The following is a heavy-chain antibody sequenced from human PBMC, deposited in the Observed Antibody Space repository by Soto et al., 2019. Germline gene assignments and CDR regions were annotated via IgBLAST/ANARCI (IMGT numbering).Heavy chain of an antibody. J-gene: IGHJ5*02. Sequence: ASVKVSCKASGYNFLTYGISWLRQAPGRGLEWMGWISTDNTHRNYAQNFQERVTMTTDTSTNTAYMELRSRRSDDTAIYYCARDRPGISVIRAVKTYNYFDPWGQGTLVTVSS. CDR1: GYNFLTYG. CDR3: ARDRPGISVIRAVKTYNYFDP. V-gene: IGHV1-18*01. CDR2: ISTDNTHR. D-gene: IGHD1-20*01.